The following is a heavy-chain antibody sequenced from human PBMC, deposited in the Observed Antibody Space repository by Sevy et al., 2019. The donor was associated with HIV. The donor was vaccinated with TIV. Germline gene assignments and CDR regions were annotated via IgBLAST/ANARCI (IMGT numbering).Heavy chain of an antibody. V-gene: IGHV1-3*04. CDR1: GYTFTSYV. J-gene: IGHJ4*02. CDR3: ARDRGGSGDFDY. Sequence: ASVKVSCKASGYTFTSYVMHWVRQAPGQRLQWMGWINTGNGDTKYSEKLQGRVTITRETSASTAYMELSSLRSEDTAVYYCARDRGGSGDFDYGGQGTLVTVSS. D-gene: IGHD3-10*01. CDR2: INTGNGDT.